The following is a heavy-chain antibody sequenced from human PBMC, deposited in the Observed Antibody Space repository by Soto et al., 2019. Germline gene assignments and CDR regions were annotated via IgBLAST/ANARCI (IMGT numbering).Heavy chain of an antibody. CDR2: IYYSGGT. CDR1: GGSISSSSYF. J-gene: IGHJ4*02. Sequence: SETLSLTCTVSGGSISSSSYFWGWIRQPQGKGLEWIGSIYYSGGTYYNPSLKSRVTISVDTSKNQFSLKLSSVTAADTAVYSCASVNILTGYYLDYWGQGTLVTVSS. D-gene: IGHD3-9*01. V-gene: IGHV4-39*01. CDR3: ASVNILTGYYLDY.